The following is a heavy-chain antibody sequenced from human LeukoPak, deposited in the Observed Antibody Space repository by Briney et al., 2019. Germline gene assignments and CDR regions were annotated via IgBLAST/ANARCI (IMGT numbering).Heavy chain of an antibody. V-gene: IGHV3-21*01. Sequence: PGGSLRLSCAASGFTFSSDSMNWVRQAPGKGLEWVSSISSSSSYIYYADSVKGRFTISRDNAKNSLYLQMNSLRAEDTAVYYCARDPYDYVWGSYLPPSYWGQGTLVTVSS. CDR3: ARDPYDYVWGSYLPPSY. J-gene: IGHJ4*02. D-gene: IGHD3-16*02. CDR2: ISSSSSYI. CDR1: GFTFSSDS.